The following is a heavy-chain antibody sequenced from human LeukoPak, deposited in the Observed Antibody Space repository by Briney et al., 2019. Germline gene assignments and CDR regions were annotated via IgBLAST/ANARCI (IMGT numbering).Heavy chain of an antibody. V-gene: IGHV4-31*03. D-gene: IGHD2-2*01. CDR1: GGSISSGAYY. J-gene: IGHJ5*02. CDR2: IYYSGST. Sequence: SETLSLTCTVSGGSISSGAYYWSWIRQHPGKGLEWIGYIYYSGSTYYNPSLKSRVTISVDTSKNQFSLKLSSVTAADTAVYYCARGVVVVPAARSWFDPWGQGTLVTVSS. CDR3: ARGVVVVPAARSWFDP.